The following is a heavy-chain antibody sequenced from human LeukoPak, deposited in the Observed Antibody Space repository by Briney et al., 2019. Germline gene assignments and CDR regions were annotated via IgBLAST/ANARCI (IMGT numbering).Heavy chain of an antibody. V-gene: IGHV4-34*04. CDR1: GGSFSGYY. D-gene: IGHD3-10*01. CDR3: ARGRNTQGGYYYGSGSYYNRYYFDY. J-gene: IGHJ4*02. Sequence: PSETLSLTSAVYGGSFSGYYWSWIRQPAGKGLEWIGEINHRGSTNNNPSLKSRATLSVATSTNQFSLKLSSVTAADTAVYYCARGRNTQGGYYYGSGSYYNRYYFDYWGQGTLVTVSS. CDR2: INHRGST.